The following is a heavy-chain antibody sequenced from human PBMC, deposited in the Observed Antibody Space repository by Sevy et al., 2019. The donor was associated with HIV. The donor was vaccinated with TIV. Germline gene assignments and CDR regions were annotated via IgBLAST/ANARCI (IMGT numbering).Heavy chain of an antibody. J-gene: IGHJ4*02. D-gene: IGHD2-8*01. V-gene: IGHV3-23*01. CDR1: GFTFSKYS. Sequence: SLRLSCAASGFTFSKYSMSWVRQPPGKGLEWVSTLSFGCGEINYADSVKGRFTISRDNSKSSVYLQMNNLRPEDMAVYYCAREGCTKPHDYWGQGTLVTVSS. CDR2: LSFGCGEI. CDR3: AREGCTKPHDY.